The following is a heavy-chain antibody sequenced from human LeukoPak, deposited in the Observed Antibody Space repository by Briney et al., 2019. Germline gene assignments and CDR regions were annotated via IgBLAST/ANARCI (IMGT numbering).Heavy chain of an antibody. CDR1: GGSISSSSYY. CDR3: ARVGYSYGDPGYYYYYMNV. CDR2: IHYREST. Sequence: SETLSLTCTVSGGSISSSSYYWGWIRQPPGKGLEWIGSIHYRESTYYNPYLKSRVTISVDTSKNQFPLKLSSVPAAETAVYYCARVGYSYGDPGYYYYYMNVWGKGTTVTISS. J-gene: IGHJ6*03. V-gene: IGHV4-39*06. D-gene: IGHD5-18*01.